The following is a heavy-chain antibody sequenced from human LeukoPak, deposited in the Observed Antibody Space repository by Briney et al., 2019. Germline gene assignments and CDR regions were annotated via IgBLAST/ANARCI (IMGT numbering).Heavy chain of an antibody. CDR3: AKDVSTYGDYSGALDH. Sequence: GRSLRLSCAASGFTFNGYAMHWVRQVRGKGLEWVSGISWNGNNVAYADSVKGRFTMSRDNTQNSVYLQMSSLTPDDTALYYCAKDVSTYGDYSGALDHWGQGTLVTVSS. V-gene: IGHV3-9*01. D-gene: IGHD4-17*01. CDR1: GFTFNGYA. CDR2: ISWNGNNV. J-gene: IGHJ4*02.